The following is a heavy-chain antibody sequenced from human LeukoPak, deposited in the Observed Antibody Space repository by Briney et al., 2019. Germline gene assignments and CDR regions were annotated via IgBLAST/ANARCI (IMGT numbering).Heavy chain of an antibody. Sequence: GGSLRLSCAASGFTFSTYAVSWVRQAPGKGLEWVSSISGSDGGTYYADSVKGRFTISRDNSKKTLYLQMSSLRAEDTAVYFCAKDWDSSGYYTDAFHIWGQGTMVTVSS. J-gene: IGHJ3*02. CDR3: AKDWDSSGYYTDAFHI. CDR2: ISGSDGGT. D-gene: IGHD3-22*01. V-gene: IGHV3-23*01. CDR1: GFTFSTYA.